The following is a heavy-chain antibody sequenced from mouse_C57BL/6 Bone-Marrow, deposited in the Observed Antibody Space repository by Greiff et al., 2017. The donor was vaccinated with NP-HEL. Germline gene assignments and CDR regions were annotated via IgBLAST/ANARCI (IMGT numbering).Heavy chain of an antibody. D-gene: IGHD1-1*01. CDR3: ATVVAHYYAMDY. Sequence: EVQRVESGGGLVQPKGSLKLSCAASGFTFNTYAMHWVRQAPGKGLEWVARIRSKSSNYATYYADSVKDRFTISRDDSQSMLYLQMNNLKTEDTAMYYCATVVAHYYAMDYWGQGTSVTVSS. CDR2: IRSKSSNYAT. J-gene: IGHJ4*01. CDR1: GFTFNTYA. V-gene: IGHV10-3*01.